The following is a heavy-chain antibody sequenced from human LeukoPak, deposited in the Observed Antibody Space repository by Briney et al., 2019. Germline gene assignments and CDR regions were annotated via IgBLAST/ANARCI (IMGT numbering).Heavy chain of an antibody. V-gene: IGHV1-69*01. CDR1: GGTFSSYA. J-gene: IGHJ1*01. CDR2: IIPIFGTA. D-gene: IGHD2-21*02. CDR3: ATKAHCGGDCYSAGYFQH. Sequence: SVKVSCKASGGTFSSYAISWVRQAPGQGLEWMGGIIPIFGTANYAQKLQGRVTITADESTSTAYMELSSLRSEDTAVYYCATKAHCGGDCYSAGYFQHWGQGTLVTVSS.